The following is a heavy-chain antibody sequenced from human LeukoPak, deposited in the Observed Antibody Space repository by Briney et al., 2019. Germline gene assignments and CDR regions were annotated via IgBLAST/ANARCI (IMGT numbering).Heavy chain of an antibody. CDR2: IYYSGST. V-gene: IGHV4-39*07. Sequence: SETLSLTCTVSGGSISSSSYYWGWLRQPPGKGLEWIGSIYYSGSTYYNPSLKSRVTISVDTSKNQFSLKLSSVTAADTAVYYCARDLGDSSGYYYVWYFDLWGRGTLVTVSS. D-gene: IGHD3-22*01. CDR3: ARDLGDSSGYYYVWYFDL. J-gene: IGHJ2*01. CDR1: GGSISSSSYY.